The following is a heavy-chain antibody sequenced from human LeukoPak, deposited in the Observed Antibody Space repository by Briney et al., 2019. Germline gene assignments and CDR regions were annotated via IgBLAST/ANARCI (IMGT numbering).Heavy chain of an antibody. J-gene: IGHJ4*02. CDR2: ITGTGGST. CDR1: AFTFSGYS. D-gene: IGHD4-17*01. V-gene: IGHV3-23*01. Sequence: GGSLRLSCSASAFTFSGYSMSWLRQAPGKGLEWVSGITGTGGSTHYADAVKGRFTISRDNSKNTLYLQMNSLRGEDTAMYYCAKGATTLTMGRLGYWGQGTLVTVSS. CDR3: AKGATTLTMGRLGY.